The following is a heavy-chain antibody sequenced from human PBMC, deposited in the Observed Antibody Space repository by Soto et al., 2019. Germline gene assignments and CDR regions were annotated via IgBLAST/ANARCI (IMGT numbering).Heavy chain of an antibody. CDR3: ARVVNTAAVPVDS. J-gene: IGHJ4*02. D-gene: IGHD2-2*01. Sequence: QVQLVQSGAELKKPGASVKVSCKASGYTFTGYYIHWVRQAPGQGLEWMGWINPHNGATLYTQAFQGRVTMTVDTSISTASMDLSSLTSDDKAVSYCARVVNTAAVPVDSWGKGTLVTVSS. V-gene: IGHV1-2*02. CDR1: GYTFTGYY. CDR2: INPHNGAT.